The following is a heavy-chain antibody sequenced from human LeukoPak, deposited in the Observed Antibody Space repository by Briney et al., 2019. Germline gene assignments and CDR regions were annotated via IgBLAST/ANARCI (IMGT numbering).Heavy chain of an antibody. CDR3: ATSMYHYDSSGYICGMDV. V-gene: IGHV3-23*01. CDR1: GFTFSSYA. J-gene: IGHJ6*02. Sequence: GGSLRLSCAASGFTFSSYAMSWVRQAPGKGLEWVSAISGSGGSTYYADSVKGRFTISRDNSKNTLYLQMNSLRAEDTAVYYCATSMYHYDSSGYICGMDVWGQGTTVTVSS. D-gene: IGHD3-22*01. CDR2: ISGSGGST.